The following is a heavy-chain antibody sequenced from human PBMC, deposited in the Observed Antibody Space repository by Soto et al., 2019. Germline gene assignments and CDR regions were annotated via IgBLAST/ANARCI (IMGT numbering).Heavy chain of an antibody. CDR2: ISYDGSNK. V-gene: IGHV3-30*18. CDR3: AKDRDNYYGTANY. CDR1: GFTFSSYG. J-gene: IGHJ4*02. Sequence: QVQLVESGGGVVQPGRSLRLSCAASGFTFSSYGMHWVRQAPGKGLGGVAVISYDGSNKYYADSVKGRFTISRDNSKNTLYLQMNSLRAEDTAVYYCAKDRDNYYGTANYWGQGTLVTVSS. D-gene: IGHD3-10*01.